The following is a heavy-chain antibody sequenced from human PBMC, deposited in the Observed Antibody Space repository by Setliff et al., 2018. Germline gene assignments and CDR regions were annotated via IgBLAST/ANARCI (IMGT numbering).Heavy chain of an antibody. D-gene: IGHD2-2*01. CDR1: GFTLNNYA. CDR3: AKGKGPQPRQSLDY. V-gene: IGHV3-23*01. Sequence: GGSLRLSCAASGFTLNNYAMSWVRQAPGKGLEWVSIISASGGTTYYADSVKGRFTISSDNSKNTLYLQMNSLRAADTARYYCAKGKGPQPRQSLDYWGQGTLVTVSS. J-gene: IGHJ4*02. CDR2: ISASGGTT.